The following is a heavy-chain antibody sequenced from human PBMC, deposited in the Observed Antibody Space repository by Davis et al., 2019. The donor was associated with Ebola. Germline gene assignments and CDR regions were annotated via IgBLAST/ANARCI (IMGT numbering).Heavy chain of an antibody. CDR3: AREHSSSWYGPYYYYYGMDV. Sequence: PGGSLRLSCAASGFTFSSYSMNWVRQAPGKGLEWVSSISSSSSYIYYADSVKGRFTISRDNAKNSLYLQMNSLRAEDTAVYYCAREHSSSWYGPYYYYYGMDVWGQGTTVTVSS. J-gene: IGHJ6*02. D-gene: IGHD6-13*01. V-gene: IGHV3-21*01. CDR1: GFTFSSYS. CDR2: ISSSSSYI.